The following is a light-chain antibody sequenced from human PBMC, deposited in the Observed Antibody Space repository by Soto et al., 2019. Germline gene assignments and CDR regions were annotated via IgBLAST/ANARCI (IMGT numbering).Light chain of an antibody. V-gene: IGKV3-15*01. Sequence: EIVLTQSPATLSLSPGERATLSCRASQSVSSNLAWYQKKPGQAPRLLIYGASTRATGIPARFNGRGSGTEFTLTISSLQSEDFAVYYCQQYNNWPRTFGQGTKV. CDR3: QQYNNWPRT. J-gene: IGKJ1*01. CDR2: GAS. CDR1: QSVSSN.